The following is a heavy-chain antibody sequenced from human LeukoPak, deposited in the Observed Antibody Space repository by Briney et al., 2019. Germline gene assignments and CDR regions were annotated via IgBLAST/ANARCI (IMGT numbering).Heavy chain of an antibody. D-gene: IGHD3-9*01. Sequence: SSETLSLTSAVHGGSFSAYYWSWSRQPPGEGLEWIGEIKPGGGTNYNASLKSRVNISVDTSKHQFSVKLSSVTAADTAVYYCARTDILTKYYYYGMDVWGQGTTVTVSS. CDR3: ARTDILTKYYYYGMDV. CDR1: GGSFSAYY. J-gene: IGHJ6*02. V-gene: IGHV4-34*01. CDR2: IKPGGGT.